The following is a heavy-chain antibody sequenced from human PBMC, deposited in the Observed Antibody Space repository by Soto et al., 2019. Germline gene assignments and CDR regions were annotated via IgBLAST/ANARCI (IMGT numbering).Heavy chain of an antibody. CDR3: ARRTGTTTYYFDY. CDR2: MNPNSGNT. V-gene: IGHV1-8*01. D-gene: IGHD1-7*01. J-gene: IGHJ4*02. CDR1: GYTFTSYD. Sequence: GASVKVSCKSSGYTFTSYDINWVRQATGQGLEWMGWMNPNSGNTGYAQKFQGRVTMTRYTSTSTAYMELSSLRSEDTAVYYCARRTGTTTYYFDYWGQGTQVTVSS.